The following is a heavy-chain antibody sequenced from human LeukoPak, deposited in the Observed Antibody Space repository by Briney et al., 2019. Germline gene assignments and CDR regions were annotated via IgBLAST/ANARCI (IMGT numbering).Heavy chain of an antibody. D-gene: IGHD3-10*01. CDR2: ISGSGGST. J-gene: IGHJ5*02. V-gene: IGHV3-23*01. Sequence: GGSLRLSCAASGFTFSSYGMSWVRQAPGRGLEWVSAISGSGGSTYYADSVKGRFTISRDNSKNTLYLQMNGLRAEDTAVYYCAKSPVATMVRGVIPVFDPWGQGTLVTVSS. CDR1: GFTFSSYG. CDR3: AKSPVATMVRGVIPVFDP.